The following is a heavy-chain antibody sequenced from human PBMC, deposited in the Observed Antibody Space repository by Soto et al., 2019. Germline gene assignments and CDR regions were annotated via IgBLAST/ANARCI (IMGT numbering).Heavy chain of an antibody. V-gene: IGHV1-46*01. D-gene: IGHD1-7*01. Sequence: GASVKVSCKASGYTFTSYYMHWVRQAPGQGLEWMGIINPSGGSTSYAQKFQGRVTMTRDTSTSTVYMELSSLRSEDTAVYYCARGFRTGTTGVFFDYWGQGTLVTVSS. CDR1: GYTFTSYY. CDR3: ARGFRTGTTGVFFDY. CDR2: INPSGGST. J-gene: IGHJ4*02.